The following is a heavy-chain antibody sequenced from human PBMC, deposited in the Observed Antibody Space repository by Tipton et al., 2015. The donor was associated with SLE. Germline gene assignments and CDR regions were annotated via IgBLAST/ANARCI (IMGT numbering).Heavy chain of an antibody. V-gene: IGHV4-31*03. CDR2: IYYSGST. J-gene: IGHJ3*02. CDR3: ARSERYYYGSGHFDVFDI. Sequence: TLSLTCTVSGGSISSGGYYWSWIRQHPGKGLEWIGYIYYSGSTYYNPSLKSRVTISVDTSKNQFSLKLSSVTAADTAVYYCARSERYYYGSGHFDVFDIWGQGTMVTVSS. D-gene: IGHD3-10*01. CDR1: GGSISSGGYY.